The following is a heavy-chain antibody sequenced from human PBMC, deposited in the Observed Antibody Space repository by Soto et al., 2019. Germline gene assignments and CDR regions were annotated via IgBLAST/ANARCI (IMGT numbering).Heavy chain of an antibody. CDR1: GGTFRNSA. J-gene: IGHJ6*02. CDR3: AGDNDRPQLGGNYYYILDV. V-gene: IGHV1-69*12. CDR2: IMPIFRTP. D-gene: IGHD1-1*01. Sequence: QVQLEQSGPEVKKPGSSVMVSCKASGGTFRNSAISWVRQAPGQGLEWMGGIMPIFRTPDYAQKFQGRVTITADESASTAYMELTGLRSDDTAVYYCAGDNDRPQLGGNYYYILDVWGHGTTVTVSS.